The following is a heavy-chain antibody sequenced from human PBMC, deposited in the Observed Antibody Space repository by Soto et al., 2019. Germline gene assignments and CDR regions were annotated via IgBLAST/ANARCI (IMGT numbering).Heavy chain of an antibody. D-gene: IGHD2-15*01. CDR2: INPNSGGT. Sequence: GASVKVSCKASGYTFTGYYMHWVRQAPGQGLEWMGWINPNSGGTNYAQKFQGWVTMTRDTSISTAYMELSRLRSDDTAVYYCARERKHCSGGSCYGNKDAFDIWGQGTMATVSS. J-gene: IGHJ3*02. V-gene: IGHV1-2*04. CDR1: GYTFTGYY. CDR3: ARERKHCSGGSCYGNKDAFDI.